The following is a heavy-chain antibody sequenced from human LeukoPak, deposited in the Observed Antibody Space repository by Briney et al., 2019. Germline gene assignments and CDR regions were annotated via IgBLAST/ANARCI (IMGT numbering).Heavy chain of an antibody. J-gene: IGHJ5*02. CDR1: GFTFSTFW. CDR2: IKQDGSER. Sequence: GGSLRLSCEASGFTFSTFWMTWVRQVPGKGLEWVANIKQDGSERNYVDSVKGRFTISRDNAKDSLYLQMNSLRAEDTAVYYCARGASSSPWGQGTLVTVSS. V-gene: IGHV3-7*03. CDR3: ARGASSSP. D-gene: IGHD6-13*01.